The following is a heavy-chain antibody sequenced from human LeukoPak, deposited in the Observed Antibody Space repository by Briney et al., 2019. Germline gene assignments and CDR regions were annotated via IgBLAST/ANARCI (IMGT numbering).Heavy chain of an antibody. CDR3: ARTPHYYGSGSYMYPIDY. J-gene: IGHJ4*02. CDR2: ISAYNGNT. Sequence: ASVKVSCKASGYTFTSYGISWVRQAPGQGLEWMGWISAYNGNTNYAQELQGRVTMTTDTSTSTAYMELRSLRSDDTAVYYCARTPHYYGSGSYMYPIDYWGQGTLVTVSS. V-gene: IGHV1-18*01. CDR1: GYTFTSYG. D-gene: IGHD3-10*01.